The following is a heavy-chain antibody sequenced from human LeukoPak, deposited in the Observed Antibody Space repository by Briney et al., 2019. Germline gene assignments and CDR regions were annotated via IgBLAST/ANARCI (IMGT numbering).Heavy chain of an antibody. CDR2: FDPEDGET. CDR1: GYTLTELS. D-gene: IGHD3-10*01. CDR3: ARAQTHTLLWFGELLGAFNI. Sequence: ASVKVSCKVSGYTLTELSMHWVRQAPGKGLEWMGGFDPEDGETIYAQKFQGRVTMTEDTSTDTAYMELSSLRAEDTAVYYCARAQTHTLLWFGELLGAFNIWGQGTMVTVSS. J-gene: IGHJ3*02. V-gene: IGHV1-24*01.